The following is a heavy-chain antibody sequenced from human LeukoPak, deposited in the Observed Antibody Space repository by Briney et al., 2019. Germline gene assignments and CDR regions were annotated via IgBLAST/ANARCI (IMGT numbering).Heavy chain of an antibody. CDR1: GGSISGSNYY. CDR3: ARETSQKGAHYMDV. D-gene: IGHD3-16*01. Sequence: SETLSLTCTVSGGSISGSNYYWGWIRQPPGKGLEWIGSIYYSGITYYNPSLKSRVTISVDTSKNQFSLKLSSVTAADTAVYYCARETSQKGAHYMDVWGKGTTVTISS. V-gene: IGHV4-39*07. J-gene: IGHJ6*03. CDR2: IYYSGIT.